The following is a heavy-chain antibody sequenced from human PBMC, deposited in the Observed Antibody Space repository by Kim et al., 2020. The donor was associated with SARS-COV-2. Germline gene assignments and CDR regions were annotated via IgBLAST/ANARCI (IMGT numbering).Heavy chain of an antibody. CDR3: ARDSGAPLHDYGDYGWLRVYYYGMDV. D-gene: IGHD4-17*01. V-gene: IGHV3-33*01. Sequence: LSLTCAASGFTFSSYGMHWVRQAPGKGLEWVAVIWYDGSNKYYADSVKGRFTISRDNSKNTLYLQMNSLRAEDTAVYYCARDSGAPLHDYGDYGWLRVYYYGMDVWGQGTTVTVSS. J-gene: IGHJ6*02. CDR2: IWYDGSNK. CDR1: GFTFSSYG.